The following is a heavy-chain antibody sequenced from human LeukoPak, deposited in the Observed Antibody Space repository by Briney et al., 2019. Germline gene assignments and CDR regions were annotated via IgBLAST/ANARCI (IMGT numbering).Heavy chain of an antibody. CDR2: ISSSSSYI. Sequence: GGSLRLSCAASGFTFSSHWMSWVRQAPGKGLEWVSSISSSSSYIYYADSVKGRFTISRDNAKNSLYLQMNSLRAEDTAVYYCARNYYYDAFDIWGQGTMVTVSS. CDR1: GFTFSSHW. D-gene: IGHD3-22*01. J-gene: IGHJ3*02. CDR3: ARNYYYDAFDI. V-gene: IGHV3-21*01.